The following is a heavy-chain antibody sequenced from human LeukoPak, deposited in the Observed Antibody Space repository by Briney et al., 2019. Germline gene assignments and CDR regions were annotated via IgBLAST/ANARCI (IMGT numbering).Heavy chain of an antibody. CDR2: IYYSGST. Sequence: SGTLSLTCTVSGGSISSYYWSWIRQPPGKGLEWIGYIYYSGSTNYNPSLKSRVTISVDTSKNQFSLKLSSVTAADAAVYYCAREFLVDYYGSGSPHNWFDPCGQGTLVTVSS. J-gene: IGHJ5*02. V-gene: IGHV4-59*01. CDR3: AREFLVDYYGSGSPHNWFDP. CDR1: GGSISSYY. D-gene: IGHD3-10*01.